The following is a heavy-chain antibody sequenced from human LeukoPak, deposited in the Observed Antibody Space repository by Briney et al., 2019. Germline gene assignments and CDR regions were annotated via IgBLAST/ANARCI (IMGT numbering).Heavy chain of an antibody. CDR1: GGSISSGGYS. CDR2: IYYSGST. Sequence: PSETLSLTCAVSGGSISSGGYSWSWIRQPPGKGLEWIGYIYYSGSTYYNPSLKSRVTISVDTSKNQFSLKLSSVTAADTAVYYCAREAAAGTLSYYYMDVWGKGTTVTVSS. J-gene: IGHJ6*03. D-gene: IGHD6-13*01. V-gene: IGHV4-30-4*07. CDR3: AREAAAGTLSYYYMDV.